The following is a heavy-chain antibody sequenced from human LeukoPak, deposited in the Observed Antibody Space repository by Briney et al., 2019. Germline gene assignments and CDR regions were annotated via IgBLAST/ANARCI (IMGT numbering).Heavy chain of an antibody. CDR1: GFTLSDHY. V-gene: IGHV3-72*01. J-gene: IGHJ4*02. CDR2: SRNKGRGYST. Sequence: GGSLRLSCGASGFTLSDHYMDWLRQAPGKGLEWIGRSRNKGRGYSTVFAASVKGRFTISRDEPKNSLYLQMNSLKTEDTAVYYCTRSFYYETCGYYPDHWGQGTLVTVSS. D-gene: IGHD3-22*01. CDR3: TRSFYYETCGYYPDH.